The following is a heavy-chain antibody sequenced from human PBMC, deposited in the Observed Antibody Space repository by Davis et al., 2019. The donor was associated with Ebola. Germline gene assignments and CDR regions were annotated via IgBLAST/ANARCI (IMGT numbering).Heavy chain of an antibody. D-gene: IGHD3-10*01. CDR3: AKSGVLNYYYYMDV. CDR1: GFTFSSYA. CDR2: ISYDGSNK. Sequence: GESLKISCAASGFTFSSYAMHWVRQAPGKGLEWVAVISYDGSNKYYADSVKGRFTISRDNSKNTLYLQMNSLRAEDTAVYYCAKSGVLNYYYYMDVWGKGTTVTVSS. V-gene: IGHV3-30-3*02. J-gene: IGHJ6*03.